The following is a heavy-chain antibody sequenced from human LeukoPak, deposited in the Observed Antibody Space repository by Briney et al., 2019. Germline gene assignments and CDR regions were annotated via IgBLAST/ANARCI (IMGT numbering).Heavy chain of an antibody. Sequence: GGSLRLSCAASGFTFSSYEMKWVRQAPGRGLEWVSYISSSGSTIYYADSVKGRFTISRDNAKNSLYLQMNGLRAEDTAVYYCAELGITMIGGVWGKGTTVTISS. J-gene: IGHJ6*04. CDR3: AELGITMIGGV. CDR2: ISSSGSTI. D-gene: IGHD3-10*02. V-gene: IGHV3-48*03. CDR1: GFTFSSYE.